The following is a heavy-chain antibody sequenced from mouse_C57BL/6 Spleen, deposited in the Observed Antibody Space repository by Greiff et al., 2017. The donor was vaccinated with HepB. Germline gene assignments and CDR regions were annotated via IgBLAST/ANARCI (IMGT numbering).Heavy chain of an antibody. D-gene: IGHD1-1*01. V-gene: IGHV1-81*01. CDR1: GYTFTSYG. CDR3: ARWNIYYYGSSRYYFDY. Sequence: QVQLKQSGAELARPGASVKLSCKASGYTFTSYGISWVKQRTGQGLEWIGEIYPRSGNTYYNEKFKGKATLTADKSSSTAYMELRSLTSEDSAVYFGARWNIYYYGSSRYYFDYWGQGTTLTVSS. J-gene: IGHJ2*01. CDR2: IYPRSGNT.